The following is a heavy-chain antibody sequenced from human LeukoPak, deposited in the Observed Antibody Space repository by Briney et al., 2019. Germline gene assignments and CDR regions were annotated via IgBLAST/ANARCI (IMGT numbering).Heavy chain of an antibody. D-gene: IGHD3-22*01. CDR1: RYTFTSYD. CDR3: ARVSETPDYYDTSGYFYLGY. CDR2: MNPDSGHT. Sequence: ASVKVSCKASRYTFTSYDINWVRQAPGQGLEWMGWMNPDSGHTGYAQKFQGRLTMTRDTSIGTAYMELSSLRSEDTAVYYCARVSETPDYYDTSGYFYLGYWGQGTLVTVSS. V-gene: IGHV1-8*01. J-gene: IGHJ4*02.